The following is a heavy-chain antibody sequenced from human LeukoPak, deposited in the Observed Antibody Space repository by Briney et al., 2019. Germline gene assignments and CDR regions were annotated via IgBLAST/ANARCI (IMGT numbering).Heavy chain of an antibody. Sequence: GGSLRLTCAASGFTFISYTLHWVRQAPGKGLEWVSSINTSGNSMYHADSVKGRFTTSRDNARNSLYLQMNSLRAEDTAVYYCARVVRGDAYNYDYWGRGTLVTVSP. D-gene: IGHD5-24*01. V-gene: IGHV3-21*01. CDR3: ARVVRGDAYNYDY. CDR1: GFTFISYT. CDR2: INTSGNSM. J-gene: IGHJ4*02.